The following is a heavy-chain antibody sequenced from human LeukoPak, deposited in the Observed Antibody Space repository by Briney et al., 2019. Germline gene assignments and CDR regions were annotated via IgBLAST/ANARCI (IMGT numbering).Heavy chain of an antibody. D-gene: IGHD2-15*01. J-gene: IGHJ5*02. CDR2: ISGSGGST. CDR1: GFTFSSYA. CDR3: AKDFKGYCSGGSCVGP. V-gene: IGHV3-23*01. Sequence: GGSLRLSCAATGFTFSSYAMSWVRQAPGKGLEWVSAISGSGGSTYYADSVKGRFTISRDNSKNTLYLQMNSLRAEDTAVYYCAKDFKGYCSGGSCVGPWGQGTLVTVSS.